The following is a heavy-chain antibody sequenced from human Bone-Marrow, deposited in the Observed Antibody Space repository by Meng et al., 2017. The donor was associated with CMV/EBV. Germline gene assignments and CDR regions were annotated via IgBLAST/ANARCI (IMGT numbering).Heavy chain of an antibody. CDR2: ISWNSASI. Sequence: GGSRRLPCQASGLTFLDHALHWVRQGPGKGLEWVSGISWNSASIAYADSVRGRFTISRDNAMNSLYLQMNSLRAEDTALYYCTRDRTSSWTPFYGMDVWGQGTTVTVSS. D-gene: IGHD6-13*01. V-gene: IGHV3-9*01. J-gene: IGHJ6*02. CDR3: TRDRTSSWTPFYGMDV. CDR1: GLTFLDHA.